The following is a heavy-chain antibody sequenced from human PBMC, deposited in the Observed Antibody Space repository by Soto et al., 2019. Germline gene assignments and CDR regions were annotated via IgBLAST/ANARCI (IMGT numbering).Heavy chain of an antibody. CDR2: ISYDGSNK. V-gene: IGHV3-30*18. Sequence: QVQLVESGGGVVQPGRSLRLSCAASGFTFSSYGMHWVRQAPGKGLEWVAVISYDGSNKYYADSVKGRFTISRDNSKNTLYLQMNSLRAEDTAVYYCAKDRSEYSSGWPPDYLDYWGQGTLVTVSS. CDR1: GFTFSSYG. J-gene: IGHJ4*02. CDR3: AKDRSEYSSGWPPDYLDY. D-gene: IGHD6-19*01.